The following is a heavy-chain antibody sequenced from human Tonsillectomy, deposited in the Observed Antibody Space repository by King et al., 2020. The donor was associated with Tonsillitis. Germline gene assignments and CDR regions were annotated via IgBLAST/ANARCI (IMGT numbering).Heavy chain of an antibody. CDR2: ISYDGSNK. D-gene: IGHD3-22*01. V-gene: IGHV3-30*01. CDR3: AGWDRGHDSSGYRRSFDY. J-gene: IGHJ4*02. Sequence: VQLVESGGGVVQPGRSLRLSCAASGFTFSSYAMHWVRQAPGKGLEWVAVISYDGSNKYYADSVKGRFTISRDNSKNTLYLQMNSLRAEDTAVYYCAGWDRGHDSSGYRRSFDYWGQGTLVTVSS. CDR1: GFTFSSYA.